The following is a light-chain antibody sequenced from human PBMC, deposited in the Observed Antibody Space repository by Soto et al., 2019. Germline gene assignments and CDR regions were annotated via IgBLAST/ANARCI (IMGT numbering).Light chain of an antibody. J-gene: IGKJ1*01. Sequence: DIQMTQSPSSLSASVGDRVTITCRASQSISNSLNWYQQKAGEAPKLLIYSTSSLQSGVPSRFIGSGSRTEFTLTTSSLDPEDFATYYCQQSYSTRTWTFGQGTKVEIK. CDR1: QSISNS. CDR2: STS. V-gene: IGKV1-39*01. CDR3: QQSYSTRTWT.